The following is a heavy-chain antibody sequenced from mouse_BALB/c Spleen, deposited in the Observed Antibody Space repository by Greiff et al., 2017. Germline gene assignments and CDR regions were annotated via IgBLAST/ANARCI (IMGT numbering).Heavy chain of an antibody. J-gene: IGHJ4*01. CDR2: INPGSGGT. CDR3: ARRYDAMDY. CDR1: GYAFTNYL. V-gene: IGHV1-54*01. Sequence: QVQLKQSGAELVRPGTSVKVSCKASGYAFTNYLIEWVKQRPGQGLEWIGVINPGSGGTNYNEKFKGKATLTADKSSSTAYMQLSSLTSDDSAVYFCARRYDAMDYWGQGTSVTVSS.